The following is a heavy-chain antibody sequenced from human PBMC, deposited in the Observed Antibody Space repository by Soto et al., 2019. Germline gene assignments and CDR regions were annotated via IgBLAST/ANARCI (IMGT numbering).Heavy chain of an antibody. J-gene: IGHJ4*02. CDR1: GFTFSSYA. CDR3: ARRGSGSYYDY. D-gene: IGHD1-26*01. CDR2: ISGSGGST. V-gene: IGHV3-23*01. Sequence: GGSLRLSCAASGFTFSSYAMRWLRQAPVKGLEWVSAISGSGGSTYYADSVKGRFTISRDNSKNTLYLQMNSLRAEDTAVYYCARRGSGSYYDYWGQGTLVTVSS.